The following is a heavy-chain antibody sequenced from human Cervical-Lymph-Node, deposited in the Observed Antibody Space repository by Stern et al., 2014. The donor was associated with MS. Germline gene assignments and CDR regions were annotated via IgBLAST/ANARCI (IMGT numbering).Heavy chain of an antibody. CDR1: GYGFSDYW. CDR2: ISPGSSDS. V-gene: IGHV5-51*01. D-gene: IGHD6-13*01. Sequence: VQLVQSGAEVRKRGDSLRISCTGSGYGFSDYWIGWVRQMPGKGLEWVGVISPGSSDSTYSPSFKAMCTRSADRTFPTAYLQWSSLKASDTAIYFCARQIEGIPGLWGQGTLVTVSS. CDR3: ARQIEGIPGL. J-gene: IGHJ4*02.